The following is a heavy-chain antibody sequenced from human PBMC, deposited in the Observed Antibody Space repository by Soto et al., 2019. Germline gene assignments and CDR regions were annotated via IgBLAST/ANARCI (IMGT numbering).Heavy chain of an antibody. V-gene: IGHV1-69*01. CDR1: GGTFSSYA. CDR2: IIPIFGTA. D-gene: IGHD2-15*01. Sequence: QVQLVQSGAEVKKPGSSVTVSCKASGGTFSSYAISWVRQAPGQGLEWMGGIIPIFGTANYAQKFQGRVTITADESTSTADMDLSSLRSEDTAVYYGASLGYCSGGSGPWGQGTLVTVSS. J-gene: IGHJ5*02. CDR3: ASLGYCSGGSGP.